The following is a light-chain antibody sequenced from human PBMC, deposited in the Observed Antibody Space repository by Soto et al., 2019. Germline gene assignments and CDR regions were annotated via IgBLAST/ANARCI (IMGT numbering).Light chain of an antibody. V-gene: IGKV3-11*01. CDR1: QNVSTF. J-gene: IGKJ4*01. Sequence: DIVLTQSPDTLSLSPGERATLSCRASQNVSTFLAWYQQKPGQAPRLLISDASYRATGVPPRFSGSGSGTVFTLTISRLEPEVFAVYYCLHRRDWPLTFGGGSKVEI. CDR3: LHRRDWPLT. CDR2: DAS.